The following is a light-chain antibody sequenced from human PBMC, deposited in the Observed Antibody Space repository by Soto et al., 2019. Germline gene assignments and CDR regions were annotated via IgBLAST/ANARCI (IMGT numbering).Light chain of an antibody. CDR2: DAS. CDR1: QSISSS. Sequence: IQMTQSPSTVSASVGDRVTITCRASQSISSSLAWYQQKPGKAPKVLIYDASSLDSGVPSRFSGSGYGTEFTLNVSSLQPGDFGTYSCQQYESYPYSFGQGTKVDIK. CDR3: QQYESYPYS. V-gene: IGKV1-5*01. J-gene: IGKJ2*01.